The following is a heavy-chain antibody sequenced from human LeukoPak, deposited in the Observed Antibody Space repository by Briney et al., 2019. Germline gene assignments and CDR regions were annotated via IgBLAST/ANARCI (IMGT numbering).Heavy chain of an antibody. CDR2: INSDGSST. J-gene: IGHJ4*02. V-gene: IGHV3-74*01. D-gene: IGHD2-15*01. Sequence: GGSLRLSCAASGFTFSSYWMHWVRQAPGKGLVWVSRINSDGSSTSYADSVKGRFTISRDNAKNTLYLQMNSLRAEDTAVYYCARDSRHCSGGSCYYNFDYWGQGTLVTVSS. CDR1: GFTFSSYW. CDR3: ARDSRHCSGGSCYYNFDY.